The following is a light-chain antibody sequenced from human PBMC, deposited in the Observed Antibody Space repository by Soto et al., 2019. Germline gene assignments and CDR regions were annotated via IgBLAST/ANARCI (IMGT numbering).Light chain of an antibody. CDR3: QQYNNWPIT. V-gene: IGKV3-15*01. CDR2: GAS. J-gene: IGKJ5*01. CDR1: QSVNSGY. Sequence: EIVLTQSPGTLSLSPGERATLSCRASQSVNSGYLAWYQHKPGQAPRLLIYGASTRATGIPARFSGSGSGTEFTLTISSLQSEDFAVYYCQQYNNWPITCGQGKRLEIK.